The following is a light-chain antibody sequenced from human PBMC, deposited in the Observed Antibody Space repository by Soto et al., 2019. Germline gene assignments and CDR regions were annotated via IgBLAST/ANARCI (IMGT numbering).Light chain of an antibody. CDR3: KQSGRSPLT. CDR1: KSISDN. CDR2: SAS. J-gene: IGKJ4*01. Sequence: EIVMTPSRATRSVSPGGRATLSCRASKSISDNLDWYQQKPGQAPRLLIYSASRGATGFPDRFSGSGSGTDFTLKISRVEPEDFEVYYCKQSGRSPLTFGGGTKVDIK. V-gene: IGKV3-20*01.